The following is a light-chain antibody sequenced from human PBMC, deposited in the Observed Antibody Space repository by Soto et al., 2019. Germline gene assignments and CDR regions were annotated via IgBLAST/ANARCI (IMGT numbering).Light chain of an antibody. CDR1: QSVSGY. CDR3: LQHYSWPWT. V-gene: IGKV3-15*01. Sequence: EIVMTQSPGTVSVFPGETVTLSCRASQSVSGYLDWFHQKPGQAPRFVLLRIFTRAIGVPARFSGSGSETEFTLTISGLQSEDSGVYYCLQHYSWPWTFGQGTKVEIK. J-gene: IGKJ1*01. CDR2: RIF.